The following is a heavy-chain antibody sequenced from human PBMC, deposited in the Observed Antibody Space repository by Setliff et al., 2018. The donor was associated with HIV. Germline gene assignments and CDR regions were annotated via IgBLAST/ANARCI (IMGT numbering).Heavy chain of an antibody. CDR2: IDPEQGEA. J-gene: IGHJ4*02. Sequence: ASVKVSCKVSGYPFPYFYIQWVQQAPGKGLEWMGLIDPEQGEAVYSEKFQGRIKISADRSSDTVFMELRSLKPEDTAMYYCAWGTQLPIDSWGQGTPVTVSS. CDR1: GYPFPYFY. V-gene: IGHV1-69-2*01. CDR3: AWGTQLPIDS. D-gene: IGHD3-16*01.